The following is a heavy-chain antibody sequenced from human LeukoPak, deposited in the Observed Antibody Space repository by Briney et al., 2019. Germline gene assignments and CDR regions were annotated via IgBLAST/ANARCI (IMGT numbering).Heavy chain of an antibody. Sequence: ASVKVSCKASGYTFTSYGISWVRQAPGQGLEWMGWISAYNGNTNYAQKLQGRVTMTTDTSMSTAYLELRSLRSDDSAVYYCVRDSPLLGEQLVRGDYWGQGTLVTVSS. CDR1: GYTFTSYG. J-gene: IGHJ4*02. CDR3: VRDSPLLGEQLVRGDY. CDR2: ISAYNGNT. V-gene: IGHV1-18*01. D-gene: IGHD6-6*01.